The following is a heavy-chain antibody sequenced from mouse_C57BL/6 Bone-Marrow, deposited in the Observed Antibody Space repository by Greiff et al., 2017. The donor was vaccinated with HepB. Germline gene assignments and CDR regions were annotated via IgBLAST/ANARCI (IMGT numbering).Heavy chain of an antibody. CDR1: GYSITSGYY. D-gene: IGHD4-1*02. J-gene: IGHJ1*03. V-gene: IGHV3-6*01. CDR3: ARGGTTGTHDWYFDV. Sequence: DVKLQESGPGLVKPSQSLSLTCSVTGYSITSGYYWNWIRQFPGNKLEWMGYISYDGSNNYNPSLKNRISITRDTSKNQFFLKLNSVTTEDTATYYCARGGTTGTHDWYFDVWGTGTTVTVSS. CDR2: ISYDGSN.